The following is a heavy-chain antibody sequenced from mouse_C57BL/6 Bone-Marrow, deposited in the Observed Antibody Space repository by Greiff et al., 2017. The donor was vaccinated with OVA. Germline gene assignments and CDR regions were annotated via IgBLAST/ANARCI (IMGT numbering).Heavy chain of an antibody. D-gene: IGHD2-3*01. CDR3: ARREDDYYASYFDY. J-gene: IGHJ2*01. CDR1: GYAFSSSW. V-gene: IGHV1-82*01. Sequence: VQLQQSGPELVKPGASVKISCKASGYAFSSSWMNWVKQRPGKGLEWIGRIYPGDGDTNYNGKFKGKATLTANKSSSTASMQLSSLTSEDSAVYFCARREDDYYASYFDYWGQGTTLTVSS. CDR2: IYPGDGDT.